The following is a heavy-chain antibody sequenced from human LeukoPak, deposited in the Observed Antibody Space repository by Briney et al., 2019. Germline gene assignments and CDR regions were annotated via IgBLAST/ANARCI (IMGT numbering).Heavy chain of an antibody. CDR3: AKSVRFLENYYYMDV. J-gene: IGHJ6*03. V-gene: IGHV3-23*01. CDR2: ISGSGGST. Sequence: GGSLRLSCAASGFAFSSYAMSWVRQAPGKGLEWVSAISGSGGSTYYADSVKGRFTISRDNSKNTLYLQMNSLRAEDTAVYYCAKSVRFLENYYYMDVWGKGTTVTVSS. D-gene: IGHD3-3*01. CDR1: GFAFSSYA.